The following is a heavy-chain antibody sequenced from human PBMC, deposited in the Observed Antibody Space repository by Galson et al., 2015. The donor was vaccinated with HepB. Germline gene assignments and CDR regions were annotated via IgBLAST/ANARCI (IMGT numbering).Heavy chain of an antibody. CDR2: ISYDGSNK. V-gene: IGHV3-30*18. J-gene: IGHJ3*02. CDR1: GFTFSSYG. D-gene: IGHD3-22*01. CDR3: AKLSYYYDSSGYRTDAFDI. Sequence: SLRLSCAASGFTFSSYGMHWVRQAPGKGLEWVAVISYDGSNKYYADSVKGRFTISRDNSKNTLYLQMNSLRAEDTAVYYCAKLSYYYDSSGYRTDAFDIWGQGTMVTVSS.